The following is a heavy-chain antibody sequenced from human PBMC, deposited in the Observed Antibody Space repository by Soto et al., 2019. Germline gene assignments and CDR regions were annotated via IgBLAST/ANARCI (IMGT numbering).Heavy chain of an antibody. V-gene: IGHV3-30-3*01. CDR1: GFTFSTYA. CDR3: AREHRPWSGYYYGMDV. J-gene: IGHJ6*02. D-gene: IGHD3-3*01. Sequence: QVQLVESGGGVVQPGRSLRLSCAASGFTFSTYAMHWVRQAPGKGLEWVALISFDGNNKYYADSVKGRFTIARDTSKDTLDLLVNSLRAEDTAVYYCAREHRPWSGYYYGMDVWGQGTTVTVSS. CDR2: ISFDGNNK.